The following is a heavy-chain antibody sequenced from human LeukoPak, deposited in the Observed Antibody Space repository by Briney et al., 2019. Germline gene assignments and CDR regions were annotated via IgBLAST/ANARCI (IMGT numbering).Heavy chain of an antibody. Sequence: SETLSLTCTVSGGSISSGDYSWSWIRQPPGKGLEWIGYIYYSGSTYYNPSLKSRVTISVDTSKNQFSLKLSSVTAADTAVYYCARGYYYDSSGYYYWGQGTLVTVSS. CDR1: GGSISSGDYS. J-gene: IGHJ4*02. CDR2: IYYSGST. D-gene: IGHD3-22*01. CDR3: ARGYYYDSSGYYY. V-gene: IGHV4-30-4*01.